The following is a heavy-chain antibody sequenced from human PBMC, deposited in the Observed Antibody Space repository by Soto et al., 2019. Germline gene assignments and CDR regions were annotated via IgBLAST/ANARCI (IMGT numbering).Heavy chain of an antibody. V-gene: IGHV3-30*04. Sequence: GGSLRLSCAASGFSFTHYTINWVRQAPGKGLEWVAVMSYDGTNEYYADSVKGRFTISRDNSKSTVYLQMNSLTPEDTALYYCARKWGTYSSASLDYWRLGTLVTVSS. CDR1: GFSFTHYT. J-gene: IGHJ4*02. D-gene: IGHD6-19*01. CDR3: ARKWGTYSSASLDY. CDR2: MSYDGTNE.